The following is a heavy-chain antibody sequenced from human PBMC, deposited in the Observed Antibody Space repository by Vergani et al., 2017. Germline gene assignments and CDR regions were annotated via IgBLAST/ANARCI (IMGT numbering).Heavy chain of an antibody. D-gene: IGHD2-2*02. Sequence: QVQLQQWGAGVVKPSGTLSLTCAVFGESFSSFYWSWIRQPPGKGLEWIGEIKNEGHTNYNPSLDSRVTVSRDTAKNQFSLNLMSVTAADTAVYYCAPIGYRRCGYYFDYWGQGILVTVSS. CDR2: IKNEGHT. CDR1: GESFSSFY. J-gene: IGHJ4*02. V-gene: IGHV4-34*02. CDR3: APIGYRRCGYYFDY.